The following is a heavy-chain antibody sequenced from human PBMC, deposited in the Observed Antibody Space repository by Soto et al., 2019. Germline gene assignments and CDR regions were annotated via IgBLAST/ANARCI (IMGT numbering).Heavy chain of an antibody. Sequence: SGPTLVNPTQTLTLTCTLSGLSLNTTGVCVKWIRQAPGKALEWLARIDWDDDKYYSASLRTRLTISKDTSKNQVVLTMTNMDPMDSATYYCARMRWNSYYYDYWGQGTPVTVSS. J-gene: IGHJ4*02. CDR2: IDWDDDK. V-gene: IGHV2-70*11. CDR3: ARMRWNSYYYDY. D-gene: IGHD1-7*01. CDR1: GLSLNTTGVC.